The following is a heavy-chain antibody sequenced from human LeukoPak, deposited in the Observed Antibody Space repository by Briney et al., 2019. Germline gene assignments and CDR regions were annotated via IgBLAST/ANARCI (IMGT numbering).Heavy chain of an antibody. Sequence: ASVKVSCKASGYTFTSYYMHWLRQAPGQGLEWMGIIDPNDGSTNYPQKFQGRVTMTRDTSTSTVYMELSSLRAEDTAVYYCAKVGASEWSILLGPIKNWGQGTLVSVSS. V-gene: IGHV1-46*01. J-gene: IGHJ4*02. CDR3: AKVGASEWSILLGPIKN. CDR1: GYTFTSYY. CDR2: IDPNDGST. D-gene: IGHD2-8*01.